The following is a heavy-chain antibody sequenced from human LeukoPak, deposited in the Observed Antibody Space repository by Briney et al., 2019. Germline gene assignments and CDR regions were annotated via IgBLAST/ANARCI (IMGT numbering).Heavy chain of an antibody. V-gene: IGHV3-48*04. Sequence: GGSLRLSCAASGFTFSSYAMSWVRQAPGKGLEWVSYISSSGSTIYYADSVKGRFTISRDNAKNSLYLQMNSLRAEDTAVYYCARARIAPTDAFDIWGQGTMVTVSS. CDR1: GFTFSSYA. CDR2: ISSSGSTI. J-gene: IGHJ3*02. CDR3: ARARIAPTDAFDI. D-gene: IGHD6-13*01.